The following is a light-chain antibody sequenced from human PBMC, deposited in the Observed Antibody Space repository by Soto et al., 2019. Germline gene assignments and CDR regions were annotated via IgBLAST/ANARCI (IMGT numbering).Light chain of an antibody. CDR1: QSISSY. J-gene: IGKJ1*01. CDR2: AAS. Sequence: DIQMTQSPSSLSASVGDRVTITCRASQSISSYLNWYQQKPGKAPKLLIYAASSLQSGVPSRFSGSGSGTEFTLIISSLQPEDFATYYCQQSYRTPSTFGQGTKVEIK. CDR3: QQSYRTPST. V-gene: IGKV1-39*01.